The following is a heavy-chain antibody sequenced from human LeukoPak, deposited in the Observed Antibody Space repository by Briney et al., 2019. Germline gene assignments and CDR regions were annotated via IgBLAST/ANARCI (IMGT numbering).Heavy chain of an antibody. V-gene: IGHV3-21*01. CDR1: GFTFSSYS. Sequence: NPEGSLRLSCAASGFTFSSYSMNWVRQAPGKGLEWVSSISSSSSYIYYADSVKGRFTTSRDNAKNSLYLQMNSLRAEDTAVYYCARDRITGTFDYWGQGTLVTVSS. CDR3: ARDRITGTFDY. CDR2: ISSSSSYI. J-gene: IGHJ4*02. D-gene: IGHD1-20*01.